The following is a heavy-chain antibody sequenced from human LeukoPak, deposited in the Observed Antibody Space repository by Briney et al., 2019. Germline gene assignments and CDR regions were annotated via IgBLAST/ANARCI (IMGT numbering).Heavy chain of an antibody. CDR1: GYTFTSYG. CDR2: ISAYNGNT. CDR3: ARDLHLIYYGSGSPDAFDI. D-gene: IGHD3-10*01. J-gene: IGHJ3*02. V-gene: IGHV1-18*01. Sequence: ASVKVSCKASGYTFTSYGISWVRQAPGQGLEWMGWISAYNGNTNYAQKLQGRVTMTTDTSTSTAYMELRSLRSDDTAVYYCARDLHLIYYGSGSPDAFDIWGQGTMVTVSS.